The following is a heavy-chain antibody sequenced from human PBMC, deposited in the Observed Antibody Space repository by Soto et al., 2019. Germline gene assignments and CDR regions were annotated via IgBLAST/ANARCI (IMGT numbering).Heavy chain of an antibody. CDR1: GGTFSSYA. CDR2: IIPIFGTA. CDR3: ASPRDCSSTSCYKGEYYYYGMDV. Sequence: ASVKVSCKASGGTFSSYAISWVRQAPGQGLEWMGGIIPIFGTANYAQKFQGRVTITADESTSTAYMELSSLRSEDTAVYYCASPRDCSSTSCYKGEYYYYGMDVWGQRTTVTVSS. J-gene: IGHJ6*02. D-gene: IGHD2-2*02. V-gene: IGHV1-69*13.